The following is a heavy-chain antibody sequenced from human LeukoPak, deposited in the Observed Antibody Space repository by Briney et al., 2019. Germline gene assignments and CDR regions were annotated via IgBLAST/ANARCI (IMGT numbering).Heavy chain of an antibody. D-gene: IGHD4-23*01. CDR3: ARGRPHGNDY. CDR2: IASDGSST. J-gene: IGHJ4*02. CDR1: GFTFSNYM. V-gene: IGHV3-74*01. Sequence: PGGSLRLSCAASGFTFSNYMMHWVRQAPGKGLVWVSRIASDGSSTTYADSVKGRFSISRDNAKNTLYLQMYSLRVEDTAVYYCARGRPHGNDYWGQGTLVTVSS.